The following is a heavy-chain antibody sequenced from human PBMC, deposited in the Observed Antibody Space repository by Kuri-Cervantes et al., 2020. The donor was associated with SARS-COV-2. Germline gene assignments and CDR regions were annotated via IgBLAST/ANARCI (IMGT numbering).Heavy chain of an antibody. CDR3: ARDLSQYCGPGLDF. D-gene: IGHD2-8*02. Sequence: GGSLRLSCEAYGFTFNSYEMNWVRWAPGKGLEWLSYIGNTDSTTYYADSVKGRFTISRDNAKNLLYLQMNSLRAEETALYYCARDLSQYCGPGLDFWGQGTRVTVSS. CDR2: IGNTDSTT. V-gene: IGHV3-48*03. CDR1: GFTFNSYE. J-gene: IGHJ4*02.